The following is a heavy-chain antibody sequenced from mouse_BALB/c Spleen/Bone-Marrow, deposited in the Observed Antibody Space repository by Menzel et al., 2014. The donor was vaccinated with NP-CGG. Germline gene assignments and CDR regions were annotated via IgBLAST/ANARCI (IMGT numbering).Heavy chain of an antibody. Sequence: VKLVESGPGLVAPSQSLSITCTVSGFSLTSYGVHWVRQPPGKGLEWLGVIWAGGSTNYNSALMSRLSISKDNSKSXVFLKMNSLQTDDTAMYYCARAAYRYDVTWFAYWGQGTLVTVSA. V-gene: IGHV2-9*02. CDR3: ARAAYRYDVTWFAY. J-gene: IGHJ3*01. D-gene: IGHD2-14*01. CDR2: IWAGGST. CDR1: GFSLTSYG.